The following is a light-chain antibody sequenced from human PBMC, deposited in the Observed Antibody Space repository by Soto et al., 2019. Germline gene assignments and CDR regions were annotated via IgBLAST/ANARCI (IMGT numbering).Light chain of an antibody. J-gene: IGKJ1*01. Sequence: QVTQSPSSLSASLGDRVTITCRASQTISDFLNWYQHKPGKAPKLLIYAASSLQGGVPSRFSGSGSGTNFTLTISGLQSEDLATYFCQQSFSTPRTFGQGTKADIK. CDR2: AAS. V-gene: IGKV1-39*01. CDR3: QQSFSTPRT. CDR1: QTISDF.